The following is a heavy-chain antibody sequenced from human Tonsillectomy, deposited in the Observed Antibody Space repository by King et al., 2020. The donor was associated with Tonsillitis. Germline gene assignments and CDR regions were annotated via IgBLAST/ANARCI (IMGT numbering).Heavy chain of an antibody. CDR1: GGSISSYY. V-gene: IGHV4-59*01. CDR2: IYYSGST. CDR3: ARLRHYYDSSGYPYYFDY. Sequence: VQLQESGPGLVKPSETLSLTCTVSGGSISSYYWSWIRRPPGKGLEWIGYIYYSGSTNYNPSLKSRVTISVDTSKNQFSLKRSSVTAADTAVYYCARLRHYYDSSGYPYYFDYWGQGTLVTVSS. D-gene: IGHD3-22*01. J-gene: IGHJ4*02.